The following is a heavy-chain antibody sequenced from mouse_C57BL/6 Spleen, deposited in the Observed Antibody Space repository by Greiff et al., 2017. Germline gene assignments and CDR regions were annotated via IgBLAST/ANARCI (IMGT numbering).Heavy chain of an antibody. V-gene: IGHV1-55*01. CDR1: GYTFTSYW. J-gene: IGHJ3*01. CDR3: ARGNPFAY. Sequence: VQLQQPGAELVKPGASVKMSCKASGYTFTSYWITWVKQRPGQGLEWIGRIYPGDGDTNYNGKFKGKATLTADKSSSTAYMQLSSLTSEDSAVYFCARGNPFAYWGQGTLVTVSA. CDR2: IYPGDGDT.